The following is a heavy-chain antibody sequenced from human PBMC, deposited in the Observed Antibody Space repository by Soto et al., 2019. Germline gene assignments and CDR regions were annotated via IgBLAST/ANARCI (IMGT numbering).Heavy chain of an antibody. D-gene: IGHD3-10*01. CDR1: GGSFSGYY. J-gene: IGHJ6*02. V-gene: IGHV4-34*01. CDR2: INHSGST. CDR3: ASGARYGSGKYPRRYGMDV. Sequence: PSETLSLTCAVYGGSFSGYYWSWIRQPPGKGLEWIGEINHSGSTNYNPSLKSRVTISVDTSKNQFSLKLSSVTAADTAVYYCASGARYGSGKYPRRYGMDVWGQGTTVTVSS.